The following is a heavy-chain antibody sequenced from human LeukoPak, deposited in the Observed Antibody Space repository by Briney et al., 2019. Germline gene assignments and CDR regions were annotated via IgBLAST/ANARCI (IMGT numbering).Heavy chain of an antibody. CDR3: ARNYYDSSGYYGGGDDAFDI. V-gene: IGHV4-31*03. D-gene: IGHD3-22*01. J-gene: IGHJ3*02. Sequence: SETLSLTCTVSGGSISSGGYYWSWIRQHPGKGLEWIGYIYYSGNTCYNPSLKSRVTISLDTSKNHFSLKLSSVTAADTAVYYCARNYYDSSGYYGGGDDAFDIWGQGTMVTVSS. CDR2: IYYSGNT. CDR1: GGSISSGGYY.